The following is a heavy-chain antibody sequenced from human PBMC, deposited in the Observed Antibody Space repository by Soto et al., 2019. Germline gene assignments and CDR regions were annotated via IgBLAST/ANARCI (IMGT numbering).Heavy chain of an antibody. V-gene: IGHV4-4*02. CDR2: IYHSGTT. J-gene: IGHJ3*01. Sequence: QVLLQESGPGLVKPSGTLSLTCTVSHFSVTNNKHWSGVRQSPGKPLDRIGEIYHSGTTYYNPSLSRRVSMSMDKSKNQISLILSSVVAVDTAVYYCARDSRYCTDSCCSIMRDAFDVWGQGTLVTVSS. CDR3: ARDSRYCTDSCCSIMRDAFDV. D-gene: IGHD2-15*01. CDR1: HFSVTNNKH.